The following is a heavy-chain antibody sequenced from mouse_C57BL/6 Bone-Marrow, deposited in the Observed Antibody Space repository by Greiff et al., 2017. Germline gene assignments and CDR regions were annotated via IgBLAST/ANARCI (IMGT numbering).Heavy chain of an antibody. CDR3: ARGYDYNYYAMDY. D-gene: IGHD2-4*01. CDR1: GYTFTSYW. V-gene: IGHV1-50*01. CDR2: IDPSDSYT. Sequence: QVHVKQPGAELVKPGASVKLSCKASGYTFTSYWMQWVKQRPGQGLEWIGEIDPSDSYTNYNQKFKGKATLTVDTSSSTAYMQLSSLTSEDSAVYYCARGYDYNYYAMDYWGQGTSVTVSS. J-gene: IGHJ4*01.